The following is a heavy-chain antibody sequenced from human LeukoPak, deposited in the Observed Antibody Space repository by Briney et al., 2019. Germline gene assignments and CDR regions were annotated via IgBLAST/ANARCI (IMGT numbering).Heavy chain of an antibody. J-gene: IGHJ6*02. V-gene: IGHV3-30*18. CDR1: GFTFSSYG. CDR3: AKDILTGYGSYYGMDV. Sequence: GGSLRLSCAASGFTFSSYGMHWVRQAPGKGLEWVAVISYDGSNKYYADSVKGRFTISRDNSKNTLYLQMNSLRAEDTAVYYCAKDILTGYGSYYGMDVWGQGTTDTVSS. D-gene: IGHD3-9*01. CDR2: ISYDGSNK.